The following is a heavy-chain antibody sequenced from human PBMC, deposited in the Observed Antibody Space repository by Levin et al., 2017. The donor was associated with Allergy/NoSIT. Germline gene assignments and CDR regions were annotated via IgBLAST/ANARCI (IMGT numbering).Heavy chain of an antibody. Sequence: PGGSLRLSCAASGFTFSSYSMNWVRQAPGKGLEWVSSISSSSSYIYYADSVKGRFTISRDNAKNSLYLQMNSLRAEDTAVYYCARDRGGDYAGEFDYWGQGTLVTVSS. CDR2: ISSSSSYI. V-gene: IGHV3-21*01. CDR1: GFTFSSYS. D-gene: IGHD4-17*01. CDR3: ARDRGGDYAGEFDY. J-gene: IGHJ4*02.